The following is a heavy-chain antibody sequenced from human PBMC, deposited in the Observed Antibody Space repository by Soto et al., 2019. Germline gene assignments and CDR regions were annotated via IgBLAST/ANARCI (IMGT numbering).Heavy chain of an antibody. V-gene: IGHV4-34*01. CDR2: IDHSGYT. D-gene: IGHD3-3*01. J-gene: IGHJ5*02. CDR1: GGTFSGYY. Sequence: SETQSLTCDVSGGTFSGYYWNWIRQPPGKGLEWIGEIDHSGYTNYNPSLKSRVTISVDTSKNQFSLRLTSVTAADTAVYYCARVRDWFDPWGQGTLVTVSS. CDR3: ARVRDWFDP.